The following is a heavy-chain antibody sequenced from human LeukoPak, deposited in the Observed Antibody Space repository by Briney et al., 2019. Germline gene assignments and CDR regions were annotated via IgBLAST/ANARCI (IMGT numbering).Heavy chain of an antibody. D-gene: IGHD6-13*01. Sequence: SETLSLTCTVSGGSISSYYWSWIRQPPGKGLEWIGSIYHSGRTFYNPSLKSRVTISVDTSKNQFSLKLSSVTAADTAVYYCARVIAAAGPRFDPWGQGTLVTVSS. CDR2: IYHSGRT. CDR3: ARVIAAAGPRFDP. J-gene: IGHJ5*02. V-gene: IGHV4-59*01. CDR1: GGSISSYY.